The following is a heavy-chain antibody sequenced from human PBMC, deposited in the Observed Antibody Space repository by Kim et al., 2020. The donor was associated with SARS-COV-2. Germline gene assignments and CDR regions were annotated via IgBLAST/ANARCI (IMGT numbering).Heavy chain of an antibody. CDR1: GYTFTSYA. Sequence: ASVKVSCKASGYTFTSYAMNWVRQAPGQGLEWMGWINTNTGNPTYAQGFTGRFVFSLDTSVSTAYLQISSLKAEDTAVYYCARDFSGAVVPAAIGANWFDPWGQGTLVTVSS. D-gene: IGHD2-2*01. J-gene: IGHJ5*02. CDR2: INTNTGNP. CDR3: ARDFSGAVVPAAIGANWFDP. V-gene: IGHV7-4-1*02.